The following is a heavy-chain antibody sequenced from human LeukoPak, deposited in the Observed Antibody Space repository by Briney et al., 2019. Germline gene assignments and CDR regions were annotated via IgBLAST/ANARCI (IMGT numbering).Heavy chain of an antibody. Sequence: GGSLRLSCAASGFTFSGYWMSWVRQAAGKGLEWVANIKQDGSEESYVDSVKGRFTISRDNAKNSLYLQMNSLRAEDTAVYYSARGGPTYYYDSSGYPLDYWGQGTLVTVSS. CDR2: IKQDGSEE. D-gene: IGHD3-22*01. J-gene: IGHJ4*02. CDR1: GFTFSGYW. V-gene: IGHV3-7*01. CDR3: ARGGPTYYYDSSGYPLDY.